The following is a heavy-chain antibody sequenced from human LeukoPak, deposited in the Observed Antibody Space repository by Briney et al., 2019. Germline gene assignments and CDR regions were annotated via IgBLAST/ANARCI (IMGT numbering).Heavy chain of an antibody. CDR3: AIAQSWDELFDS. CDR2: ISINTDT. Sequence: PGGSLTLSCAASGIAVTGNYMSWVRQPPGKGLEWVSFISINTDTLYADSVRGRFTISRDSSKNTLFLQMNSLRDEDSAVYYCAIAQSWDELFDSWGQGTLVTVSS. CDR1: GIAVTGNY. D-gene: IGHD1-26*01. J-gene: IGHJ4*02. V-gene: IGHV3-53*01.